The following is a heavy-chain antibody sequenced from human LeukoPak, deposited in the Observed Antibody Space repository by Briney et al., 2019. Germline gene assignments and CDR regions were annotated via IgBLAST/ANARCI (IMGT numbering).Heavy chain of an antibody. Sequence: PSETLSLTCTVSGGSVSGTSYFWGWIRQPPGKGLEWIGSIYYRGSTYYNPSLKSRVTISVDTSKNQFSLRLTSVTSADTAVYYCARSPSGPNPFDPWGQGTLVTVSS. J-gene: IGHJ5*02. CDR3: ARSPSGPNPFDP. V-gene: IGHV4-39*01. CDR1: GGSVSGTSYF. CDR2: IYYRGST.